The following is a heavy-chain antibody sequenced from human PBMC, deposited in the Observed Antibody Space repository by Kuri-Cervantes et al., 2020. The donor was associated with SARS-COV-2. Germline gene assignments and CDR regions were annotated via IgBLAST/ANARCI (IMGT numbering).Heavy chain of an antibody. CDR3: AGAGGIYHWFDP. V-gene: IGHV4-30-2*01. CDR1: GGSISSGGYS. J-gene: IGHJ5*02. CDR2: IYHSGST. Sequence: SQTLSLTCAVSGGSISSGGYSWSWIRQPPGKGLEWIGYIYHSGSTYYNPSLKSRVTISLDRSKNQFSLKLSSVTASDTAVYYCAGAGGIYHWFDPWGQGTLVTVSS. D-gene: IGHD3-10*01.